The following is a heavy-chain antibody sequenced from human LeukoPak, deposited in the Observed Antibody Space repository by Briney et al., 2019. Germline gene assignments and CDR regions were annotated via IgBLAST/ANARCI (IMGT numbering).Heavy chain of an antibody. CDR1: GGSISSYN. J-gene: IGHJ4*02. D-gene: IGHD4-17*01. Sequence: KSSETLSLTCTVSGGSISSYNWSWIRQPAGKGLEWIGRIDASGRTNYNPSLKSRVTMSVDTSKKQFSLKVNSVTAADTAVYYCAREYGDFDYWGQGTLVTVSS. V-gene: IGHV4-4*07. CDR2: IDASGRT. CDR3: AREYGDFDY.